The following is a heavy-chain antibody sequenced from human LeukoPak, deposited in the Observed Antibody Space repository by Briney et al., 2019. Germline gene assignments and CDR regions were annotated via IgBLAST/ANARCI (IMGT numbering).Heavy chain of an antibody. V-gene: IGHV3-66*02. CDR1: GFTLSSNY. CDR3: ARARVGYSSGWSYYFDY. CDR2: IYSGGST. Sequence: GGSLRLSCAASGFTLSSNYMSWVRQPPGKGLEWVAVIYSGGSTYYADSVKGRFTISRDNSKNTLYLQMNSLRAEDTAVYYCARARVGYSSGWSYYFDYWGQGTLVTVSS. D-gene: IGHD6-19*01. J-gene: IGHJ4*02.